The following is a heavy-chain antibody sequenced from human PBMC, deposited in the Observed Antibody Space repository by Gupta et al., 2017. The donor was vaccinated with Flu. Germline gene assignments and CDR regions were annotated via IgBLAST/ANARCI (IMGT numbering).Heavy chain of an antibody. CDR2: LTGSGRST. CDR1: GFDSGFSFSIYA. CDR3: VKERTQWLGSRGDD. J-gene: IGHJ4*02. V-gene: IGHV3-23*01. D-gene: IGHD6-19*01. Sequence: EVQLLESGGGLVQPGGSLRLACAASGFDSGFSFSIYAMTWVRQAPGKGLEWVASLTGSGRSTYYADSVKGRFTISRDNSRDTLYLQMNSLRAEDTAVYYCVKERTQWLGSRGDDWGQGTLVTVSS.